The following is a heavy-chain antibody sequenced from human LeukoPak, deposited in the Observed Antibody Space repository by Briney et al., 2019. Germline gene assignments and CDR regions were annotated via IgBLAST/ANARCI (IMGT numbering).Heavy chain of an antibody. Sequence: PGGSLRLSCAASGFIFSNYAMSWVRQAPGKGLEWVSAISGSGGTTYYADSVKGRFTISRGNSKTTVYLQMSSLRVEDTAVYYCAHPGVLIPLWGQGTLVTVSS. CDR1: GFIFSNYA. J-gene: IGHJ4*02. CDR2: ISGSGGTT. D-gene: IGHD7-27*01. V-gene: IGHV3-23*01. CDR3: AHPGVLIPL.